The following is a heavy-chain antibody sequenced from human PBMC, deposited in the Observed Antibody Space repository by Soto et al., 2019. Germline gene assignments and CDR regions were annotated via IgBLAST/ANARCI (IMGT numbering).Heavy chain of an antibody. D-gene: IGHD3-3*01. J-gene: IGHJ4*02. CDR2: IYYSGST. V-gene: IGHV4-31*03. CDR3: ARHDFWSGYACSD. CDR1: GGSISSGGYY. Sequence: KASETLSLTCTVSGGSISSGGYYWSWIRQHPGKGLEWIGYIYYSGSTYYNPSLKSRVTISVDTSKNQFSLKLSSVTAADTAVYYCARHDFWSGYACSDWGQGTLVTVS.